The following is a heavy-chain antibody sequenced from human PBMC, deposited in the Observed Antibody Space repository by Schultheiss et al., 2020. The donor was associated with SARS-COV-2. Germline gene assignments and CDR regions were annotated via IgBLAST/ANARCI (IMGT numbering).Heavy chain of an antibody. J-gene: IGHJ4*02. Sequence: GESLKISCAASGFTFRNYWMHWVRQIPGRGLVWVSRINSDGSSTSYADSVKGRFTISRDNAKNTLYLQMNSLRAEDTAVYYCARATLKIPGYVYWGQGTLVTVSS. CDR1: GFTFRNYW. CDR2: INSDGSST. V-gene: IGHV3-74*01. CDR3: ARATLKIPGYVY. D-gene: IGHD5-12*01.